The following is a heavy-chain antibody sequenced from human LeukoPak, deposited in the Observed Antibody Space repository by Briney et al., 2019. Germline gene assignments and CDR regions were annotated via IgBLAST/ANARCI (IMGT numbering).Heavy chain of an antibody. CDR3: AKDVGGRWPLYYFDY. Sequence: GGSLRLSCAASGLTFDDHAMHWVRQAPGQGLQWVSGISWNSGTIAYADSVKGRFIISRDNAKNSLNLQMNRLRPEDTAVYYCAKDVGGRWPLYYFDYWGQGTLVTVSS. D-gene: IGHD2-21*02. J-gene: IGHJ4*02. V-gene: IGHV3-9*01. CDR1: GLTFDDHA. CDR2: ISWNSGTI.